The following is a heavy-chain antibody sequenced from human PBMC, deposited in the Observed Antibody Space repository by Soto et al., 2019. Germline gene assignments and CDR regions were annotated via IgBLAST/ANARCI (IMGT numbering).Heavy chain of an antibody. V-gene: IGHV4-59*01. CDR1: GGSISSFY. CDR3: ARGLVPVRYYFDY. J-gene: IGHJ4*02. CDR2: VYYSGTT. Sequence: LSLTCTVSGGSISSFYWSWIRQSPHKGLEWIGFVYYSGTTKYNPSLSSRVTISVDTSKNQFSLNLTSVTAADTAIYYCARGLVPVRYYFDYWGPGSLVTVSS. D-gene: IGHD6-19*01.